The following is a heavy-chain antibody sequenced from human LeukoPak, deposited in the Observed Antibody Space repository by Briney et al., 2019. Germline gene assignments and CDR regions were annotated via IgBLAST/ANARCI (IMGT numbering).Heavy chain of an antibody. CDR3: VRGGSPTVTRLDY. CDR1: GGSISNYY. CDR2: IYYSGST. J-gene: IGHJ4*02. Sequence: SETLSLTCTVSGGSISNYYWSWLRQPPGKGLEWIGYIYYSGSTNYHPSLKSRVTISVDTSKNQFSLKLSSVTAADTAVYYCVRGGSPTVTRLDYWGQGTLVTVSS. V-gene: IGHV4-59*01. D-gene: IGHD4-17*01.